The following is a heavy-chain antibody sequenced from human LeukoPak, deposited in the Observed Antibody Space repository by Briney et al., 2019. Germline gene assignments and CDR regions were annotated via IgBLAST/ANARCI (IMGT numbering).Heavy chain of an antibody. J-gene: IGHJ4*02. CDR2: INHSGST. D-gene: IGHD3-22*01. V-gene: IGHV4-34*01. Sequence: PSETLSLTCAVYGGSFSGYYWSWIRQPPGKGLEWMGEINHSGSTKYNPPLKSRVTISIDTSKNQFSLKVSSVTAADTAVYYCARGQKYYYDSSGYGPNDYWGQGTLVTVSS. CDR3: ARGQKYYYDSSGYGPNDY. CDR1: GGSFSGYY.